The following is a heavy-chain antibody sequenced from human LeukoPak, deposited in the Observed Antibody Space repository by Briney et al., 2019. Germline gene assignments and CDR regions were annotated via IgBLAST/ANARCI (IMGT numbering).Heavy chain of an antibody. CDR1: GYTFTSYV. J-gene: IGHJ6*02. V-gene: IGHV1-8*01. CDR2: MNPNSGNT. CDR3: ARSFQSGYYTQYYYGMDV. Sequence: ASVKVSCKASGYTFTSYVINWVRQATGQGLEWMGWMNPNSGNTGYAQKFQGRVTMTRNTSISTAYMELSSLRSEDTAVYYCARSFQSGYYTQYYYGMDVWGQGTTVTVSS. D-gene: IGHD3-3*01.